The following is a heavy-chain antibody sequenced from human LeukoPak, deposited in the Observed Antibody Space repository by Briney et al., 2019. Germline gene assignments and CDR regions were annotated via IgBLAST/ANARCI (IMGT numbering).Heavy chain of an antibody. CDR2: IGGSGGST. D-gene: IGHD1-1*01. CDR1: GFTFSSYA. V-gene: IGHV3-23*01. J-gene: IGHJ4*02. Sequence: GGSLRLSCAASGFTFSSYAMSWVRQAPGKGLEWVSAIGGSGGSTYYADSVKGRFTISRDNSKNTLYLQMSGLRAEDTAIYYCAKGTGDTAYYFDFWGQGVLVTVSS. CDR3: AKGTGDTAYYFDF.